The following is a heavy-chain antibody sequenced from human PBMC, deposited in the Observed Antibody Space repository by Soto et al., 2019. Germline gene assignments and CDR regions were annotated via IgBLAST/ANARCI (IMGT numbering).Heavy chain of an antibody. CDR1: GGSFSGYY. Sequence: QVQLQQWGAGLLKPSETLSLTCAVYGGSFSGYYWSWIRQPPGKGLEWIGEINHSGSTNYNPSLKSRVTISADTSKSQFSLKLSSVTAADTAVYYCTTRYSGYDLDYWGQGTLVTVSS. CDR2: INHSGST. J-gene: IGHJ4*02. D-gene: IGHD5-12*01. V-gene: IGHV4-34*01. CDR3: TTRYSGYDLDY.